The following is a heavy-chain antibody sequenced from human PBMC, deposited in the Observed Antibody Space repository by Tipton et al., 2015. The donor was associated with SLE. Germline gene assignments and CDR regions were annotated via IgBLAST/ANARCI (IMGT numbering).Heavy chain of an antibody. V-gene: IGHV1-69*05. CDR1: GGTFSNHA. D-gene: IGHD2/OR15-2a*01. CDR3: ASGSTTYRNGRIDY. CDR2: IIPMFGSR. J-gene: IGHJ4*02. Sequence: QSGAEVKKPGSSVKISCKASGGTFSNHAINWVRQAPGQGLEWLGGIIPMFGSRHSAQNFQGRVTVTTDESTSKVYMELSSLRSEDTGLYYCASGSTTYRNGRIDYWGQGTLVTVSS.